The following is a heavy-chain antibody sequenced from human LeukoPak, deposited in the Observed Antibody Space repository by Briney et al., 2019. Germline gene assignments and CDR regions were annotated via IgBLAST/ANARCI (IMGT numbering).Heavy chain of an antibody. D-gene: IGHD6-19*01. CDR3: ARDQSSSGWYRRHHDAFDI. CDR2: LSYDGSET. V-gene: IGHV3-30*04. J-gene: IGHJ3*02. CDR1: GFSFSEYA. Sequence: GGSLRLSCAASGFSFSEYAMHWVRQAPGKGLEWVAVLSYDGSETYYKDSVKGRFTISRDNSRNTLYLQMHRLRTEDTAVYYCARDQSSSGWYRRHHDAFDIWGQGTMVTVSS.